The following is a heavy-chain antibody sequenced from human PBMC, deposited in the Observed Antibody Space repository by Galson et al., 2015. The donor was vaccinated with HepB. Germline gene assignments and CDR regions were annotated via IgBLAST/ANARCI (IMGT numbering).Heavy chain of an antibody. CDR1: GYTFNSYG. Sequence: SVKVSCKASGYTFNSYGFSWVRQAPGQGLEWMGWISTHNGNTKYAQNFQGRVTMTTDRSTRSAYMELRSLTSDDAAVYYCARDRSMVRGIVIQPFYYLAFWGQGTLVTVSS. D-gene: IGHD3-10*01. V-gene: IGHV1-18*04. CDR2: ISTHNGNT. J-gene: IGHJ4*02. CDR3: ARDRSMVRGIVIQPFYYLAF.